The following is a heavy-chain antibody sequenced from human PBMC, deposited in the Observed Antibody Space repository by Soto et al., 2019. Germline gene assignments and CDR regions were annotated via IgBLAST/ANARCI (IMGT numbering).Heavy chain of an antibody. CDR1: GFTFSSYA. D-gene: IGHD6-6*01. V-gene: IGHV3-64*01. Sequence: EVQLVESGGGLVQPGGSLRLSCAASGFTFSSYAMHWVRQAPGKGLEYVSAISSNGGSTYYANSVKGRFTISRDNSKNTLYLQMGSLRAEDMAVYYCARARQLVREYYYYMDVWGKGTTVTVSS. CDR2: ISSNGGST. J-gene: IGHJ6*03. CDR3: ARARQLVREYYYYMDV.